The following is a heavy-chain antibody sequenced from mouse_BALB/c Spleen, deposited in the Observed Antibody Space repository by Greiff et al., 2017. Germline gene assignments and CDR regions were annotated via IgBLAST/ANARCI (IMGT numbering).Heavy chain of an antibody. Sequence: QVQLQQSGPGLVAPSQSLSITCTVSGFSLTGYGVNWVRQPPGKGLEWLGMIWGDGSTDYNSALKSRLSISKDNSKSQVFVKMNSLQTDDTARYYCASYYGNYLYAKDYWGQGTSVTVSS. V-gene: IGHV2-6-7*01. J-gene: IGHJ4*01. D-gene: IGHD2-1*01. CDR2: IWGDGST. CDR1: GFSLTGYG. CDR3: ASYYGNYLYAKDY.